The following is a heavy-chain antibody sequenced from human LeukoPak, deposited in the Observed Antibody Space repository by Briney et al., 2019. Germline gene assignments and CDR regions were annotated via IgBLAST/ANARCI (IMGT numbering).Heavy chain of an antibody. V-gene: IGHV3-21*01. CDR1: GFTFSSYS. D-gene: IGHD6-19*01. Sequence: PGGSLRLSCAASGFTFSSYSMNWVRQAPGKGLEWVSSISSSSSYIYYADSVKGRFTISRDNAKNSLYLQMNSLRAEDTAVYYCARDAESSGWYLDAFDIWGQGTMVTVSS. CDR3: ARDAESSGWYLDAFDI. CDR2: ISSSSSYI. J-gene: IGHJ3*02.